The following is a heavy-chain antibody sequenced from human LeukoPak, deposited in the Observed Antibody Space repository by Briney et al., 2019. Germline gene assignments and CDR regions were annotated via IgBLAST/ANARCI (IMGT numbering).Heavy chain of an antibody. CDR1: GYTFTGYY. J-gene: IGHJ3*02. V-gene: IGHV1-2*02. Sequence: ASVKVSCKASGYTFTGYYMHWVRQAPGQGLEWMGWINPNSGGTNYAQKFQGRVTMTRDTSISTAYMELSRLRSDDTAVYYCAREGEGYSSRWDAFDIWGQGTMVTVSS. D-gene: IGHD6-13*01. CDR3: AREGEGYSSRWDAFDI. CDR2: INPNSGGT.